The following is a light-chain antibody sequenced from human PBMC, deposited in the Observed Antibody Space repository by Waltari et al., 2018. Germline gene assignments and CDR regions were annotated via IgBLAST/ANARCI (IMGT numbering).Light chain of an antibody. Sequence: QSVLTQSPSASGTPGQRVSISCSGSATNIGSNAVNWYQQLPGTAPKLLIHSNNQRPSGVPDRFSGSKSGTSASLAISGLQSEDEVDYYCSAWDDSVNGVVFGGGTKVTVL. J-gene: IGLJ3*02. CDR1: ATNIGSNA. CDR3: SAWDDSVNGVV. V-gene: IGLV1-44*01. CDR2: SNN.